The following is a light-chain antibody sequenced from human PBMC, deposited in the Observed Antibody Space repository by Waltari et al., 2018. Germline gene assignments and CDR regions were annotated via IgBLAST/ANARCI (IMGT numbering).Light chain of an antibody. V-gene: IGLV2-14*01. Sequence: QSALTQPASVSGSPGQSITISCTGSRSDIGGYNFVPWFQQPPGKAPKLMIYEVSNRPSGVSNRFSGSKSGNTASLTISGLQTEDEADYYCSSYTSNSTWVFGGGTKLTVL. CDR3: SSYTSNSTWV. CDR2: EVS. CDR1: RSDIGGYNF. J-gene: IGLJ3*02.